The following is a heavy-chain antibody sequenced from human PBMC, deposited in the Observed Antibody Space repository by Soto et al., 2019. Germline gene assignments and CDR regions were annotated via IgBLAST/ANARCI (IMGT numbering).Heavy chain of an antibody. Sequence: EVQLLESGGGFVQPGGSLRLSCAATGFTFSVYAMTWVRQAPGTGLEWVSAVTANGGSTYYADSVKGRFTISRGNSKNTLLLRSNSPRAEDTAVYYCASLGVGDWANYYYYYGMDVWGQGTTVTVSS. CDR1: GFTFSVYA. D-gene: IGHD2-21*02. CDR3: ASLGVGDWANYYYYYGMDV. V-gene: IGHV3-23*01. J-gene: IGHJ6*02. CDR2: VTANGGST.